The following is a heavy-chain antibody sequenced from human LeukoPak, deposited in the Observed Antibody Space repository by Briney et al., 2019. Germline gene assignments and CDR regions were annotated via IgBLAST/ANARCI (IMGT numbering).Heavy chain of an antibody. D-gene: IGHD3-10*01. V-gene: IGHV4-61*01. J-gene: IGHJ5*02. CDR2: IYYSGST. CDR1: GVSVSSGSYY. Sequence: SETLSFTCTVSGVSVSSGSYYWSWIRQPPGKGLEWIGYIYYSGSTNYNPSLKSRVTISVDTSKNQFSLKLSSVTAADTAVYYCARTRLLWFGESPGRNWFDPWGQGTLVTVSS. CDR3: ARTRLLWFGESPGRNWFDP.